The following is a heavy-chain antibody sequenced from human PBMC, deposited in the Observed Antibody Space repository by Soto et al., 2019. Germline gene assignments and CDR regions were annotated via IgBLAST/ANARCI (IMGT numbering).Heavy chain of an antibody. CDR1: GFTFSSYG. CDR3: AKDIVVVVAATHGVYYYYMDV. CDR2: ISYDGSNK. J-gene: IGHJ6*03. V-gene: IGHV3-30*18. Sequence: GGSLRLSCAASGFTFSSYGMHWVRQAPGKGLEWVAVISYDGSNKYYADSVKGRFTISRDNSKNTLYLQMNSLRAEDTAVYYCAKDIVVVVAATHGVYYYYMDVWGKGTTVTVSS. D-gene: IGHD2-15*01.